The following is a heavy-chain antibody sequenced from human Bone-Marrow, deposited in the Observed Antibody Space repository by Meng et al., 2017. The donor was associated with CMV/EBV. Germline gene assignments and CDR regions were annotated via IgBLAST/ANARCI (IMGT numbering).Heavy chain of an antibody. Sequence: SETLSLTCTVSGDSISSSSYYWGWIRQPPGKGLEWIGYIYYSGSTNYNPSLKSRVTISVDTSKNQFSLKLSSLTAADTAVYYCARAPMVRGAPFVYWGQGTLVTVSS. V-gene: IGHV4-61*05. J-gene: IGHJ4*02. D-gene: IGHD3-10*01. CDR3: ARAPMVRGAPFVY. CDR2: IYYSGST. CDR1: GDSISSSSYY.